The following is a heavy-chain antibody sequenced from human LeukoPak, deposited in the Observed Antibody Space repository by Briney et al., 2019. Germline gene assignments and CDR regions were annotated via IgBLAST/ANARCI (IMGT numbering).Heavy chain of an antibody. J-gene: IGHJ4*02. D-gene: IGHD2-2*01. V-gene: IGHV4-59*04. CDR3: AAVPRLEDYFDY. CDR2: IYYSGST. Sequence: SETLSLTCTVSGGSISSYYWSWIRQPPGKGLEWIGYIYYSGSTYYNPSLKSRVTISVDTSKNQFSPKLSSVTAADTAVYYCAAVPRLEDYFDYWGQGTLVTVSS. CDR1: GGSISSYY.